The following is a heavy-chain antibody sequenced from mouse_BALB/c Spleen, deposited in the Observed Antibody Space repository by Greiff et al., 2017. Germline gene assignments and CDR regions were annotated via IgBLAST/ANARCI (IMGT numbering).Heavy chain of an antibody. CDR2: ISSGGGST. Sequence: EVNVVESGGGLVKPGGSLKLSCAASGFAFSSYDMSWVRQTPEKRLEWVAYISSGGGSTYYPDTVKGRFTISRDNAKNTLYLQMSSLKSEDTAMYYCARRFITTVVASFDYWGQGTTLTVSS. CDR3: ARRFITTVVASFDY. CDR1: GFAFSSYD. J-gene: IGHJ2*01. V-gene: IGHV5-12-1*01. D-gene: IGHD1-1*01.